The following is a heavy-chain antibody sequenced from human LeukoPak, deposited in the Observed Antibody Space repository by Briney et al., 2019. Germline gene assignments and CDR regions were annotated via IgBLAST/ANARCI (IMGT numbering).Heavy chain of an antibody. V-gene: IGHV3-74*01. CDR1: GFTFSTYE. CDR3: ARGQSTNFDY. D-gene: IGHD2-2*01. J-gene: IGHJ4*02. CDR2: ITSDGSST. Sequence: GGSLRLSCAASGFTFSTYEMHWVRHAPGKGLVWVSRITSDGSSTSYADSVKGRFTMSRDSAKNTLYLQMNSLRAEDTAVYYCARGQSTNFDYWGLGTLVTVSS.